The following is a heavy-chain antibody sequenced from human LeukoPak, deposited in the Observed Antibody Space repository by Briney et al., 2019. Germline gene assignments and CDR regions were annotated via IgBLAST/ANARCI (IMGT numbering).Heavy chain of an antibody. Sequence: GGSLRLSCAASGFTFSSYAMSWVRQAPGKGLEWVSAISGSGGSTCYADSVKGRFTISRDNSKNTLYLQMNSLRAEDTAVYYCAKSHYYDSSGYPGRFDYWGQGTLVTVSS. D-gene: IGHD3-22*01. CDR1: GFTFSSYA. J-gene: IGHJ4*02. CDR2: ISGSGGST. V-gene: IGHV3-23*01. CDR3: AKSHYYDSSGYPGRFDY.